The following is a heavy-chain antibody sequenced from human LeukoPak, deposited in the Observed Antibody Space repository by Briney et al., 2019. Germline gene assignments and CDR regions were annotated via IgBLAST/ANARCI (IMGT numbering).Heavy chain of an antibody. V-gene: IGHV4-39*07. CDR2: IYYSGST. CDR1: GGSISSSSYY. CDR3: ARDGKPQWLVHYYYYMDV. J-gene: IGHJ6*03. Sequence: PSETLSLTCTVSGGSISSSSYYWGWIRQPPGKGLEWIGSIYYSGSTYYNPSLKSRVTISVDTSKNQFSLKLSSVTAADTTVYYCARDGKPQWLVHYYYYMDVWGKGTTVTVSS. D-gene: IGHD6-19*01.